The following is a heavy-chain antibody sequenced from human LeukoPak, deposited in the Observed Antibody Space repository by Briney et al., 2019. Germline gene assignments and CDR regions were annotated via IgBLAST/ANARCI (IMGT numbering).Heavy chain of an antibody. V-gene: IGHV4-39*07. Sequence: SETLSLTCTVSGGSISSSSYYWGWIRQPPGKGLEWIGSIYHSGSTYYNPSLKSRVTISVDTSKNQFSLKLSSVTAADTAVYYCARVKDYYDSSGYFGYWGQGTLVTVSS. CDR2: IYHSGST. CDR1: GGSISSSSYY. D-gene: IGHD3-22*01. J-gene: IGHJ4*02. CDR3: ARVKDYYDSSGYFGY.